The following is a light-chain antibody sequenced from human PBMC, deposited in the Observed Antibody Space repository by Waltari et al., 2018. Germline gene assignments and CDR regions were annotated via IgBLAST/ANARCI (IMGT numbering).Light chain of an antibody. J-gene: IGKJ5*01. Sequence: EIVLTQSPATLSLSPGERATLSCSASQSASSYLAWYQQKPGQAPRLLIYDASNRATGIPARFSGSGSGTDFTLTISSLEPEDFAVYYCQQRSNWPPSITFGQGTRLEIK. CDR3: QQRSNWPPSIT. V-gene: IGKV3-11*01. CDR2: DAS. CDR1: QSASSY.